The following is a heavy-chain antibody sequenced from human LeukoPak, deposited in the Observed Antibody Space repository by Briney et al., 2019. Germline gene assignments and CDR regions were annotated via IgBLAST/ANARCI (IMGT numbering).Heavy chain of an antibody. D-gene: IGHD7-27*01. CDR2: IYTSGST. CDR3: ARGSELGIISY. Sequence: SETLSLTCTVSGGSISSYYWSWNRQPAGKGLEWIGRIYTSGSTNYNPSLKSRVTMSVDTSKNQLSLKLSSVTAADTAVYYCARGSELGIISYWGQGTLVTVSS. J-gene: IGHJ4*02. CDR1: GGSISSYY. V-gene: IGHV4-4*07.